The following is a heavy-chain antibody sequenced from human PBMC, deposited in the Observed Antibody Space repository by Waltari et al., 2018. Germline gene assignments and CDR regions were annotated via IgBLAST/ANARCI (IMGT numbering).Heavy chain of an antibody. CDR1: GGSISSYY. CDR2: IYYSGST. Sequence: QVQLQESGPGLVKPSETLSLTCTVSGGSISSYYWSWIRQPPGKGLEWIGYIYYSGSTNYNPSLTSRVTISVDTSKNQFSLKLSSVTAADTAVYYCARGVNSGSYHGVFDYWGQGTLVTVSS. J-gene: IGHJ4*02. CDR3: ARGVNSGSYHGVFDY. D-gene: IGHD1-26*01. V-gene: IGHV4-59*01.